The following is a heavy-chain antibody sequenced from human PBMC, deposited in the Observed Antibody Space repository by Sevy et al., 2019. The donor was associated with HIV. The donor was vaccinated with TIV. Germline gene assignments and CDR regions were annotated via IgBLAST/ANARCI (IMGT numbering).Heavy chain of an antibody. CDR3: ATLEGIEYYFDY. CDR2: FDPEDGET. V-gene: IGHV1-24*01. Sequence: ASVKVSCKVSGYTLTELSMHWVRQAPGKGLEWMGGFDPEDGETIYAQKFQGRVTMTEDTSTDTAYMELSSLRSEDTAVYYCATLEGIEYYFDYWGQRTLVTDSS. CDR1: GYTLTELS. J-gene: IGHJ4*02.